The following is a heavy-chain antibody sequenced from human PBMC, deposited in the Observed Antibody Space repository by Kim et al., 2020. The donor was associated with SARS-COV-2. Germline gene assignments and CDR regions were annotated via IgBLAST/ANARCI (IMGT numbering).Heavy chain of an antibody. CDR1: GGSISGYY. V-gene: IGHV4-4*07. CDR2: ISASGTT. CDR3: ARSSADY. J-gene: IGHJ4*02. Sequence: SETLSLTCTFSGGSISGYYWSWIRQPAGKGLEWIGRISASGTTNYNPSLNSRVTMSVDASKNQFFLKLKSMTAADTAVYYCARSSADYWGQGTLVTVSS.